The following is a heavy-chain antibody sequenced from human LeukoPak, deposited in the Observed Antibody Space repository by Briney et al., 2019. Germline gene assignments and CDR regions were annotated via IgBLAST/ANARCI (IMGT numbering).Heavy chain of an antibody. Sequence: GGSLRLSCAASGFTLDYYGMNWVRQAPGKGLEWVSYISSSGSSIYYADSVKGRFTLSRDNAKNSLYLQMNSLRAEDTAVYYCARDKLVGPSNFDYWGQGTLVTVSS. CDR2: ISSSGSSI. D-gene: IGHD1-26*01. CDR3: ARDKLVGPSNFDY. J-gene: IGHJ4*02. CDR1: GFTLDYYG. V-gene: IGHV3-48*03.